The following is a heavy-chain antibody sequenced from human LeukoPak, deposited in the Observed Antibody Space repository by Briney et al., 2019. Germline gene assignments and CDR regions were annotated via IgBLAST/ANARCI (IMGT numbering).Heavy chain of an antibody. V-gene: IGHV4-38-2*02. Sequence: SETLSLTCTVSGYSISSGYYWDWIRQPPGKGLEWIGGIYHSGSTYYNPSLKSRVTISVDTSKNQFSLKLTSVTAADTAVYYCARQTGSGLFILPGGQGTLVTVSS. J-gene: IGHJ4*02. CDR3: ARQTGSGLFILP. D-gene: IGHD3/OR15-3a*01. CDR1: GYSISSGYY. CDR2: IYHSGST.